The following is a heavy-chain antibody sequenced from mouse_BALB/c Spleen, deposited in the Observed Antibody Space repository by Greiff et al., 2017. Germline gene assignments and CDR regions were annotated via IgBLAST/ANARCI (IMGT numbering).Heavy chain of an antibody. CDR3: ARDCGNYLWFAY. V-gene: IGHV14-3*02. D-gene: IGHD2-1*01. Sequence: VQLQQSGAELVKPGASVKLSCTASGFNIKDTYMHWVKQRPEQGLEWIGRIDPANGNTKYDPKFQGKATITADTSSNTAYLQLSSLTSEDTAVYYCARDCGNYLWFAYWGQGTLVTVSA. CDR1: GFNIKDTY. CDR2: IDPANGNT. J-gene: IGHJ3*01.